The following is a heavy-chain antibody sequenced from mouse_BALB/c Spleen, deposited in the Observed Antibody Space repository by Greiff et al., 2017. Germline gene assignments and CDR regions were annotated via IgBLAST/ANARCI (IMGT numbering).Heavy chain of an antibody. J-gene: IGHJ4*01. V-gene: IGHV5-12-2*01. CDR3: ARHDGPNAMDY. CDR1: GFTFSSYT. Sequence: EVMLVESGGGLVQPGGSLKLSCAASGFTFSSYTMSWVRQTPEKRLEWVAYISNGGGSTYYPDTVKGRFTISRDNAKNTLYLQMSSLKSEDTAMYYCARHDGPNAMDYWGQGTSVTVSS. D-gene: IGHD2-3*01. CDR2: ISNGGGST.